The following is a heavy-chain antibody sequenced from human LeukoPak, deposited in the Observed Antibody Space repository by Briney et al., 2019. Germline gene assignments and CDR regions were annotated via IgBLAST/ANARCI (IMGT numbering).Heavy chain of an antibody. V-gene: IGHV1-69*04. Sequence: ASVKVSCKASGGTFSSYAISWVRQAPGQGLEWMGRIIPILGIANYAQKFQGRVTITADKSTSTAYMELSSLRSEDTAVYYCARVPHYGDYDYWGQGTLVTVSS. D-gene: IGHD4-17*01. CDR2: IIPILGIA. CDR3: ARVPHYGDYDY. CDR1: GGTFSSYA. J-gene: IGHJ4*02.